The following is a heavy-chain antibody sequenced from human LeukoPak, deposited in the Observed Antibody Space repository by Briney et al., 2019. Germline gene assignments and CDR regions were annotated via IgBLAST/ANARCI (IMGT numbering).Heavy chain of an antibody. J-gene: IGHJ4*02. V-gene: IGHV3-21*01. CDR3: ARAVPGTGFFY. CDR1: GFTFSSYT. Sequence: GGSLRLSCAASGFTFSSYTMNWVRQAPGKGLEWVSSMSSSSSHIYYADSVKGRFTISRDNAKNSLYLQMNSLRAEDTAVYYCARAVPGTGFFYWGQGTLVTVSS. CDR2: MSSSSSHI. D-gene: IGHD2-8*02.